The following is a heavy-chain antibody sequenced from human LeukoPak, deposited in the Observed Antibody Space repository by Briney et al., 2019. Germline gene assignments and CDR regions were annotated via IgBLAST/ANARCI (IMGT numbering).Heavy chain of an antibody. V-gene: IGHV4-59*01. J-gene: IGHJ2*01. D-gene: IGHD2-21*01. CDR1: GGSISSYY. Sequence: SETLSLTCTVSGGSISSYYWSWIRQPPGKGLEWIGYIYYSGSTNYNPSLKSRVTISADTSKNQFSLKLSSVTAADTAVYYCARENSPEGSLYWYFDLWGRGTLVTVSS. CDR2: IYYSGST. CDR3: ARENSPEGSLYWYFDL.